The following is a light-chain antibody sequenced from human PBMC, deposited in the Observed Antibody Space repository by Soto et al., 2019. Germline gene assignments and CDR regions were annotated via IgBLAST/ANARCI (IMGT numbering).Light chain of an antibody. J-gene: IGKJ2*01. CDR2: DAS. V-gene: IGKV3-15*01. CDR1: QSVSSK. Sequence: EIMLTQSPATLSLSPGERATLSCRASQSVSSKLAWYQQRPGQAPRLLIYDASTRATGLPARFSGSGSGTEFTLTISSLQSEDFAVYYCQQYDIWPSYTFGRGTILEIK. CDR3: QQYDIWPSYT.